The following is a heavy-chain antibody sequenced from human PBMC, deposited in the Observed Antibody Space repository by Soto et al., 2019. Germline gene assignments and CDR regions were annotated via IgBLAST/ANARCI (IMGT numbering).Heavy chain of an antibody. Sequence: EVQLVESGGGLVQPGGSLRLSCAASGFTFSNYWTSWVRQAPGKGLEWVANIKQDGSEKYYVDSVKGRFTISRDNAKNSLYLQMNSLRAEDTAVYYCARVGGPGMDVWGQGTTVTVSS. CDR3: ARVGGPGMDV. J-gene: IGHJ6*02. V-gene: IGHV3-7*03. D-gene: IGHD3-16*01. CDR2: IKQDGSEK. CDR1: GFTFSNYW.